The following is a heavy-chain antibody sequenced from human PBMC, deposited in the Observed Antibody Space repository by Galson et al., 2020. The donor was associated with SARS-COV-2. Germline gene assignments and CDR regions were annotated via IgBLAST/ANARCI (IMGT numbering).Heavy chain of an antibody. CDR2: INYSGYT. CDR3: ARTKQLLFDF. J-gene: IGHJ4*02. V-gene: IGHV4-31*03. D-gene: IGHD5-18*01. CDR1: GAPISNDSYS. Sequence: TLSLPCPVPGAPISNDSYSGSWIPQHPGKGLEGIWNINYSGYTYYNPSLKSRLTLSLDTSKNQFSLKLSSVTAADTAIYFCARTKQLLFDFWGQGTLVSVTS.